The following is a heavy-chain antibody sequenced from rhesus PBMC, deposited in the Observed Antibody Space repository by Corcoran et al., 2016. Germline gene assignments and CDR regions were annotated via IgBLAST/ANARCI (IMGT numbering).Heavy chain of an antibody. CDR3: AGERYSGSWDVGY. CDR2: SSAGTGGA. J-gene: IGHJ4*01. V-gene: IGHV1-138*01. Sequence: QVQLVQSGAEVKKPGSSVKVSCKASGYTFTDYYIHWVRQAPGQGLEWMGESSAGTGGAEYAQNRQGRGTVSGDASTSAAFRGRSSLRSEDAAGYYGAGERYSGSWDVGYWGQGVLVTVSS. D-gene: IGHD6-25*01. CDR1: GYTFTDYY.